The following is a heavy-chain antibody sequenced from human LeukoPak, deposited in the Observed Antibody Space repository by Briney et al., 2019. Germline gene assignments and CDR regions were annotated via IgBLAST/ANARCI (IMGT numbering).Heavy chain of an antibody. CDR2: IEQDEREI. CDR1: GFSFGGSW. V-gene: IGHV3-7*01. J-gene: IGHJ4*02. CDR3: ARDGMGVLGAFDY. Sequence: GGSLRLTCAASGFSFGGSWMSWLRQAPGKGLEWVANIEQDEREIFYADSVKGRFTISRDNAKNALYLQMNSLRAEDTAVYYCARDGMGVLGAFDYWGQGTLVTVSS. D-gene: IGHD1-26*01.